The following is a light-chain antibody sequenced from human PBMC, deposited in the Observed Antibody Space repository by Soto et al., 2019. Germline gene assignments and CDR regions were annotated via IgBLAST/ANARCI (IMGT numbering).Light chain of an antibody. Sequence: SYELTQPLSVSVALGQTARITCGGNNIGSKNVHWYQPKPGQAPVLVIYRDSNRPSGIPERFSGANSGNTATLTISRAKTVDEADYSCQVWDSSTARVFGGGTKLTVL. V-gene: IGLV3-9*01. CDR2: RDS. J-gene: IGLJ3*02. CDR1: NIGSKN. CDR3: QVWDSSTARV.